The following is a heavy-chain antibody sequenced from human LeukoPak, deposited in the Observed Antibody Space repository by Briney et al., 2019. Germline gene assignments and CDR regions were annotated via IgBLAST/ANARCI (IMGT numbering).Heavy chain of an antibody. CDR1: GYSISSGYY. Sequence: PSETLSLTCAVSGYSISSGYYWGWIRQPPGKGLEWIGSIFHSGSTYYSPSLKSRVDISVDTSRNQFSLKLNSVTAADTAVYYCARRVYSRGWSGYWYFDLWGRGTLVTVSS. J-gene: IGHJ2*01. CDR2: IFHSGST. V-gene: IGHV4-38-2*01. CDR3: ARRVYSRGWSGYWYFDL. D-gene: IGHD6-19*01.